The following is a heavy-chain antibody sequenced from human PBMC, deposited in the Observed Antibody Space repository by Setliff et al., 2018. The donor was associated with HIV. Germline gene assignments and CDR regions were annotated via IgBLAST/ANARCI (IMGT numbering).Heavy chain of an antibody. CDR2: ITHSGST. Sequence: LSLTCAVYGGSFSGYYWNWIRQSPGKGLEWIGEITHSGSTNYNPSLKGRVTISIDTSKNQFSLKVNSVTAADTAVYYCASDGGLWFGRHSYLQNWGQGTLVTVSS. CDR3: ASDGGLWFGRHSYLQN. J-gene: IGHJ1*01. V-gene: IGHV4-34*01. D-gene: IGHD3-10*01. CDR1: GGSFSGYY.